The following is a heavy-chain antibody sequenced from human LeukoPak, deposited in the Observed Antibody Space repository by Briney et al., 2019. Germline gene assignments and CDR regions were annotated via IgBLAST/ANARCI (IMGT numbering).Heavy chain of an antibody. CDR3: GRAAYSGNSDVNY. J-gene: IGHJ4*02. CDR2: IKQDGSEK. CDR1: GFTFSSYW. V-gene: IGHV3-7*01. Sequence: GGSLRPSCAASGFTFSSYWMTWVRQAPGKGLEWVGNIKQDGSEKYSADSVKGRFTISRDNAKNSLFLQMNSLRVEDTAVYYCGRAAYSGNSDVNYWGQGTLVTVSS. D-gene: IGHD3-22*01.